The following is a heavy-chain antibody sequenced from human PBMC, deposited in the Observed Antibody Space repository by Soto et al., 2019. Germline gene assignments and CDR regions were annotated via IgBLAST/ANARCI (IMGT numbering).Heavy chain of an antibody. CDR3: ARDHVGSPGDY. D-gene: IGHD1-26*01. CDR2: TYYRSRWYN. Sequence: WVRQSPSRGLEWLGRTYYRSRWYNEYAVSVKSRITINPDTSKNQFSLQLNSVTPEDTAVYYCARDHVGSPGDYWGQGTLVTVSS. J-gene: IGHJ4*02. V-gene: IGHV6-1*01.